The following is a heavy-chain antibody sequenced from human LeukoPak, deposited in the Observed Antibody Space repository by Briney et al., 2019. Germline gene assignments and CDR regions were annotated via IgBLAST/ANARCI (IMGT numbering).Heavy chain of an antibody. J-gene: IGHJ4*02. CDR1: GFTFSNYA. CDR2: ISGSGGST. D-gene: IGHD7-27*01. V-gene: IGHV3-23*01. CDR3: AKDGGLWVSAHWGDS. Sequence: GGSLRLSCAASGFTFSNYAMSWVRQAPGKGLEWVSVISGSGGSTYYADSVKGRFTISRDNPKNTLYLQMNSLRAEDTAVYYCAKDGGLWVSAHWGDSWGRGTLVTVSS.